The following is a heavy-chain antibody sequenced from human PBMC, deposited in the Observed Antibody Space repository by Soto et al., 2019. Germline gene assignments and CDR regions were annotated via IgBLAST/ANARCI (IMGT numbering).Heavy chain of an antibody. D-gene: IGHD1-26*01. J-gene: IGHJ4*02. V-gene: IGHV1-18*01. Sequence: QVQLVQSGAEVKKPGASVKVSCKASGYTFTSSGFSWVRQAPGQGLEWMAWISAYNGETHYAQKFQGRVTMTTDTSTSTSYMEPRSLRSDDTAVYYCARDSGSYMYVSDWGQGTLVTVSS. CDR2: ISAYNGET. CDR3: ARDSGSYMYVSD. CDR1: GYTFTSSG.